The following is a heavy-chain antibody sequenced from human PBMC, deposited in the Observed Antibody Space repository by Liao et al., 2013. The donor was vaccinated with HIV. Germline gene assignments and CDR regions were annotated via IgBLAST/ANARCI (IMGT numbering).Heavy chain of an antibody. Sequence: QVRLQESGPGLVKPSQTLSLTCTVSGGSISSGSYYWSWIRQPAGKGLEWIGRIYTSGSTNYNPSLKSRVTMSVDTSKNQFSLRLSSVTAADTAVYYCARDRYYDFWSGYPRHDAFDIWGQGTMVTVSS. CDR3: ARDRYYDFWSGYPRHDAFDI. CDR2: IYTSGST. V-gene: IGHV4-61*02. D-gene: IGHD3-3*01. J-gene: IGHJ3*02. CDR1: GGSISSGSYY.